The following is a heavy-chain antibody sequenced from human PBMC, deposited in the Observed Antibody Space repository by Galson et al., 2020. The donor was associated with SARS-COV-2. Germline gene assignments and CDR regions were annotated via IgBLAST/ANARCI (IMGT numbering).Heavy chain of an antibody. CDR2: IWYDGSNK. V-gene: IGHV3-33*01. D-gene: IGHD6-13*01. Sequence: PGGSLRLSCAASGFTFSSYGMHWVRQAPGKGLEWVAVIWYDGSNKYYADSVKDRFTISRDNSKNTLYLQMNSLRAEDTAVYYCARDHPPVASWYDDAGVLGYWGQGTLVTVSS. CDR3: ARDHPPVASWYDDAGVLGY. CDR1: GFTFSSYG. J-gene: IGHJ4*02.